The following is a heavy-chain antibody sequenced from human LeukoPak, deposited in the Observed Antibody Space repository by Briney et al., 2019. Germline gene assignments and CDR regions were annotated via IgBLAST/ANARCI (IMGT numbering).Heavy chain of an antibody. J-gene: IGHJ4*02. Sequence: PGGSLRLSCAASGFTFSSYTMSWIRQPPGKGLEWIGSIYHSGSTYYNPSLKSRVTISVDTSKNQFSLKLSSVTAADTAVYYCATVVGANLLFDYWGQGTLVTVSS. D-gene: IGHD1-26*01. CDR2: IYHSGST. V-gene: IGHV4-38-2*01. CDR3: ATVVGANLLFDY. CDR1: GFTFSSYT.